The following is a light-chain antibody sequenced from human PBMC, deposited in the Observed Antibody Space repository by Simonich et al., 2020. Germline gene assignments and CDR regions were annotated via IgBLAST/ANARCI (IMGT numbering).Light chain of an antibody. Sequence: QAVVTQEPSLPVSPGGTVTLTGGSSTGAVTSGHYPYWFQQKPGQAPRTLIYETSNKHSWTPARFSGSLLGGKAALTLSGAQPEDEAEYYCLLSYSGARLVVFGGGTKLTVL. CDR1: TGAVTSGHY. CDR2: ETS. J-gene: IGLJ2*01. V-gene: IGLV7-46*01. CDR3: LLSYSGARLVV.